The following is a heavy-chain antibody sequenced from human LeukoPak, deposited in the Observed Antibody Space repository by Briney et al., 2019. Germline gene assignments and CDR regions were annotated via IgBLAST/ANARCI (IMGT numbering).Heavy chain of an antibody. CDR3: ARPLWFGELFPPNY. Sequence: SGTLSLTWAVSGGSISSSNWWSWVRQLPGKGLEWIGEIYHSGSTNYNPSLKSRVTISVDTSKNQFSLKLSSVTAADTAVYYCARPLWFGELFPPNYRGQGTLVTVSS. J-gene: IGHJ4*02. V-gene: IGHV4-4*02. CDR2: IYHSGST. D-gene: IGHD3-10*01. CDR1: GGSISSSNW.